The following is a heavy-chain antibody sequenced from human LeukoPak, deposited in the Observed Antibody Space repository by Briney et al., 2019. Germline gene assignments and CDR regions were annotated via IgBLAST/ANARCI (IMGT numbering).Heavy chain of an antibody. J-gene: IGHJ4*02. CDR3: ASTAELSYYDFWSGSVPLDY. D-gene: IGHD3-3*01. Sequence: GGSLRLSCAASGFTFSSYSMNWVRQAPGKGLEWVSSISSSSSYIYYADSVKGRFTISRDNAKNSLYLQMNSLRAEDTAVYYCASTAELSYYDFWSGSVPLDYWGQGTLVTVSS. CDR2: ISSSSSYI. CDR1: GFTFSSYS. V-gene: IGHV3-21*01.